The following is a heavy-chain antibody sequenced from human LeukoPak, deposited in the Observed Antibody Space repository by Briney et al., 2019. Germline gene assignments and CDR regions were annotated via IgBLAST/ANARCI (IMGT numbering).Heavy chain of an antibody. D-gene: IGHD3-3*01. CDR2: IIPIFGTA. J-gene: IGHJ5*02. CDR1: GGTFSSYA. Sequence: GASVKVSCKASGGTFSSYAISWVRQAPGQGLAWMGGIIPIFGTANYAQKFQGRVTITADESTSTAYMELSSLRSEDTAVYYCARVLPYYDFWSGYYTGGWFDPWGQGTLVTVSS. CDR3: ARVLPYYDFWSGYYTGGWFDP. V-gene: IGHV1-69*13.